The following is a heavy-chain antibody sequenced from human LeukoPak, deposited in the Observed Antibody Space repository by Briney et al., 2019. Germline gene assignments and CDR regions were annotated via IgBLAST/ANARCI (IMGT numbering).Heavy chain of an antibody. V-gene: IGHV3-23*01. CDR1: GFTFSSYV. CDR3: AKDRRVFARGLKASPLHGMDV. CDR2: ISGSGGST. J-gene: IGHJ6*02. Sequence: PGGSLRLSCAASGFTFSSYVMSWVRQAPGKGLEWVSVISGSGGSTYHADSVKGRFTISRDNSKNTLYLQMNSLRAEDTAVYYCAKDRRVFARGLKASPLHGMDVWGQGTTVTVSS. D-gene: IGHD2-21*01.